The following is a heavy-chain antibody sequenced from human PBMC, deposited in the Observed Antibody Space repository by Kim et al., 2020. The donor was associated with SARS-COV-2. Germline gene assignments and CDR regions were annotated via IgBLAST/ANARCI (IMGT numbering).Heavy chain of an antibody. J-gene: IGHJ4*02. Sequence: SETLSLTCTVSGGSISSYYWSWIRQPPGKGLEWIGYIYYSGSTNYNPSLKSRVTISVDTSKNQFSLKLSSVTAADTAVYYCARHTSSGWSPFACWGQGTLVTVSS. CDR1: GGSISSYY. V-gene: IGHV4-59*08. CDR3: ARHTSSGWSPFAC. D-gene: IGHD6-19*01. CDR2: IYYSGST.